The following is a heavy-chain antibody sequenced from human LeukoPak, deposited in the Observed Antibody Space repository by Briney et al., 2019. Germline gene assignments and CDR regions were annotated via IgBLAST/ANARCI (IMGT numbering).Heavy chain of an antibody. J-gene: IGHJ6*02. V-gene: IGHV1-69*04. Sequence: SVKVSCKASGGTFSSYAISWVRQAPGQGLEWMGRIIPILGIANYAQKFQGRVTITADKSTSTAYMELSSLRSEDTAVYYCARDYMVRGVAFYYYYGMDVWGQGTTVTVSS. CDR2: IIPILGIA. D-gene: IGHD3-10*01. CDR3: ARDYMVRGVAFYYYYGMDV. CDR1: GGTFSSYA.